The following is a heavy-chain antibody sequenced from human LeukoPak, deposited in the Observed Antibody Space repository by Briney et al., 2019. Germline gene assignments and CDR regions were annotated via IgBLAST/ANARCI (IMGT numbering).Heavy chain of an antibody. D-gene: IGHD6-19*01. CDR3: AIDYGYNGGWFGAPLDY. CDR1: GFTLSTFW. J-gene: IGHJ4*02. V-gene: IGHV3-7*01. CDR2: IKQDGGEE. Sequence: PGGSLRLSCAASGFTLSTFWMSWVRQAPGKGLEWVASIKQDGGEEYYVDSVKGQFTISRDNTKNSLYLQMNNLRVEDTAVYYCAIDYGYNGGWFGAPLDYWGQGTLVTVSS.